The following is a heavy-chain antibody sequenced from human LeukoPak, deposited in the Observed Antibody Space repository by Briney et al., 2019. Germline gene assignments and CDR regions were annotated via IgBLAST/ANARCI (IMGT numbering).Heavy chain of an antibody. V-gene: IGHV3-30*02. CDR2: IRYDGSNK. Sequence: GGSLRLSCAASGFTFSSYAMHWVRQAPGKGLEWVAFIRYDGSNKYYADSVKGRFTISRDNSKNTLYLQMNSLRGEEAAVYYCAKGSPTGHAFDIWGQGTMVTVSS. CDR1: GFTFSSYA. J-gene: IGHJ3*02. D-gene: IGHD6-13*01. CDR3: AKGSPTGHAFDI.